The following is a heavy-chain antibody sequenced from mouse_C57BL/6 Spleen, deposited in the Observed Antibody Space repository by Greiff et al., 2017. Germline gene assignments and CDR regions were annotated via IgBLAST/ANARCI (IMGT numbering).Heavy chain of an antibody. CDR3: ARHDGTTGAMDY. Sequence: EVQVVESGGGLVQPGESLKLSCESNEYEFPSHDMSWVRKTPEKRLELVAAINSDGGSTYYPDTMERRFIISSYNTKKTLYLQMSSLRSEDTALDYCARHDGTTGAMDYWGQGTSVTVSS. D-gene: IGHD1-1*01. CDR1: EYEFPSHD. J-gene: IGHJ4*01. V-gene: IGHV5-2*01. CDR2: INSDGGST.